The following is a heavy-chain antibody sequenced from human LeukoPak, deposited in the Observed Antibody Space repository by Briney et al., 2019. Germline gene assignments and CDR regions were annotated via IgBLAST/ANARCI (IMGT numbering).Heavy chain of an antibody. Sequence: SETLSLTCAVYCGSFSGYYWSWIRQPPGKGLEWLGEINHSGSTNYNPSLKSRVTISVDTSKNQFSLTLSSVTAADTAVYYCARVARCTSCFDVDYWGQGTLVTVSS. J-gene: IGHJ4*02. CDR2: INHSGST. CDR3: ARVARCTSCFDVDY. CDR1: CGSFSGYY. V-gene: IGHV4-34*01. D-gene: IGHD2-2*01.